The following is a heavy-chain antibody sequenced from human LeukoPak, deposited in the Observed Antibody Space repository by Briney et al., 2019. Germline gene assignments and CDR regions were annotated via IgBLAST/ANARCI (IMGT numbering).Heavy chain of an antibody. V-gene: IGHV3-30*04. Sequence: GGSLRLSCAASGFTFSTYVMHWVRQAPGKGLQWVTVISSDGNDKYNANSVKGRFTISRDNAKSSMWLQMNSLRDEDTAVYYCARDQTPFYWGQGSLVTVSS. CDR1: GFTFSTYV. D-gene: IGHD2-15*01. CDR2: ISSDGNDK. CDR3: ARDQTPFY. J-gene: IGHJ4*02.